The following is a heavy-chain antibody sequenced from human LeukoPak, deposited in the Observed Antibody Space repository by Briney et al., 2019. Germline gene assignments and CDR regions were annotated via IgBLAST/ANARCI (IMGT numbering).Heavy chain of an antibody. CDR3: ARDPREQYSSSSNAFDI. Sequence: SETLSLTCTVSGGSISSYYWSWIRKPAGKGLEWIGRIYTSGSTDYHPSLKSRVTMSVDTSKNQFSLKLSSVTAADTAVYYCARDPREQYSSSSNAFDIWGQGTMVTVSS. CDR1: GGSISSYY. D-gene: IGHD6-6*01. J-gene: IGHJ3*02. CDR2: IYTSGST. V-gene: IGHV4-4*07.